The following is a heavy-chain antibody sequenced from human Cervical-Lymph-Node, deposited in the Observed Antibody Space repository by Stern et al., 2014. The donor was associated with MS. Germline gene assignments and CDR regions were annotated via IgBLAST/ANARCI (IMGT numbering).Heavy chain of an antibody. CDR2: IIPLFGTA. J-gene: IGHJ6*02. CDR1: GGTFSGFG. CDR3: AKDDHQRTSTSVGFFYYALDV. Sequence: QLVQSGPEVKKPGSSVKVSCKASGGTFSGFGMNWGRQATGPGLEWMVGIIPLFGTANYAQQFQNRVTITADASTSTAYMELHSLRSEDTAVYYCAKDDHQRTSTSVGFFYYALDVWGQGTTVTVSS. V-gene: IGHV1-69*01. D-gene: IGHD1-26*01.